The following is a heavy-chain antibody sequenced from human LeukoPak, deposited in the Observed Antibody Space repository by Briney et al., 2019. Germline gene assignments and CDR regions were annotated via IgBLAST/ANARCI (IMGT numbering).Heavy chain of an antibody. CDR2: ISDNGRST. Sequence: GGSLRLSCAASGFTFNNYAMTWVRQAPGKGLEWVSHISDNGRSTYYAESVKGRFTISRDNSKNTLYLQMNSLRAEDTAVYYCAKESSGWYGEYWGQGTLVTVSS. J-gene: IGHJ4*02. CDR3: AKESSGWYGEY. V-gene: IGHV3-23*01. CDR1: GFTFNNYA. D-gene: IGHD6-19*01.